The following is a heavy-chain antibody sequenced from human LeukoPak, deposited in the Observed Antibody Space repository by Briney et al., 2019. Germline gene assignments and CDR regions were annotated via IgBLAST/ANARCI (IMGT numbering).Heavy chain of an antibody. CDR2: ISYDGSNK. D-gene: IGHD2-2*01. Sequence: GGSLRLSCAASGFTFSSYAMHWVRQAPGKGLEWVAVISYDGSNKYYADSVKGRFTISRDNPKNTLYLQMNSLRAEDTAVYYCARDIECSSTSCRPYYYYGMDVWGQGTTVTVSS. CDR3: ARDIECSSTSCRPYYYYGMDV. V-gene: IGHV3-30*04. CDR1: GFTFSSYA. J-gene: IGHJ6*02.